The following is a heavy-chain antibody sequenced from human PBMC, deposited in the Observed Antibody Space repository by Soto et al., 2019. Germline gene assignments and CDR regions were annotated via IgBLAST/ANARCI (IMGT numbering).Heavy chain of an antibody. CDR1: GFTFDDYA. J-gene: IGHJ6*03. D-gene: IGHD5-18*01. CDR2: ISWNSGSI. CDR3: AKDGPTALYYMDV. V-gene: IGHV3-9*01. Sequence: PGGSLRLSCAASGFTFDDYAMHWVRQAPGKGLEWVSGISWNSGSIGYADSVKGRFTISRDNAKNSLYLQMNSLRAEDTALYHCAKDGPTALYYMDVWGKGTTVTVSS.